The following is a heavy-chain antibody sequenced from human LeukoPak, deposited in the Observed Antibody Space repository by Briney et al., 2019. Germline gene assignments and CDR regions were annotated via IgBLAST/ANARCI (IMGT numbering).Heavy chain of an antibody. J-gene: IGHJ6*03. CDR2: MNPNSGNT. D-gene: IGHD3-9*01. CDR1: GYTFTSYD. V-gene: IGHV1-8*03. CDR3: ARGYYDILTGYLYYMDV. Sequence: ASVKVSCKASGYTFTSYDINWVRQATGQGLEWMGWMNPNSGNTGYAQKFQGRVTITRNTSISTAYMELSSLRSEDTAVYYCARGYYDILTGYLYYMDVWGKGTTVTVSS.